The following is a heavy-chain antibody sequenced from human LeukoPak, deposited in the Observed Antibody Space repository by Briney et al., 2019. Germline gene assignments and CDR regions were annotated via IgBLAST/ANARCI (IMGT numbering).Heavy chain of an antibody. D-gene: IGHD6-19*01. J-gene: IGHJ4*02. CDR1: GFTFSNYY. V-gene: IGHV3-74*01. CDR2: ISSDGTTT. Sequence: SGGSLRLSCAASGFTFSNYYLHWVRQVPGKGLEWVSRISSDGTTTTYADSVKGRFTISRDNAKNTLFLQMNSLTGEDTALYFCARVGYCNNSGCFSIFDYWGRGALVSVSS. CDR3: ARVGYCNNSGCFSIFDY.